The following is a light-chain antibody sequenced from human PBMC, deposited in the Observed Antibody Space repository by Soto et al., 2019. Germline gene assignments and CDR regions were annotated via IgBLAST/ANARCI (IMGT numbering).Light chain of an antibody. Sequence: EIVLTQSPGTLSLSPGKRATLSCRASQSISSSYLAWYQQRPGQAPRLLIYGASSRATGIPDRFSGSGSGTDFTLTISSLEPEDFEVYYCQQRSDWPRTFGQGTKVDIX. CDR3: QQRSDWPRT. V-gene: IGKV3D-20*02. J-gene: IGKJ1*01. CDR1: QSISSSY. CDR2: GAS.